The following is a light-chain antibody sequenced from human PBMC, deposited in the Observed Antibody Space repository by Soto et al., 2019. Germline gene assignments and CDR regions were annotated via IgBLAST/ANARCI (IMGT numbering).Light chain of an antibody. Sequence: EIVLTQSPDTLSLSPGERATLSCRASQSVGSNYLAWYQQKPGQAPRLLMYDASGRASGIPDRFSGSGSGTDFTLTISRLEPEDSAVYYCQVYDRSPLFGGGTKVDIK. CDR3: QVYDRSPL. CDR2: DAS. J-gene: IGKJ4*01. V-gene: IGKV3-20*01. CDR1: QSVGSNY.